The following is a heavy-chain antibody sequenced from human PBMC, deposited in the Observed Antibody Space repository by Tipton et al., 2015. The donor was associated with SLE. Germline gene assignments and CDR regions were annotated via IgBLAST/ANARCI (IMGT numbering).Heavy chain of an antibody. J-gene: IGHJ6*03. V-gene: IGHV4-59*06. D-gene: IGHD7-27*01. Sequence: TLSLTCTVSAGSISSYYWSWIRQPPGKGLEWIGYIYYSGSTYYNPSLKSRVTISVDTSKNQFSLKLSSVTAADTAVYYCARVPPDWGGDYYMDVWGKGTTVTVSS. CDR3: ARVPPDWGGDYYMDV. CDR1: AGSISSYY. CDR2: IYYSGST.